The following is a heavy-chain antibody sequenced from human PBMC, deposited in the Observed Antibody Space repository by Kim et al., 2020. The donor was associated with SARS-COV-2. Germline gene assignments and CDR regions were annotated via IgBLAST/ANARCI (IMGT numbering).Heavy chain of an antibody. Sequence: IYYADSVKGRFTISRDNAKNSLYLQMNSLRAEDTAVYYCASFTAARGDYWGQGTLVTVSS. CDR3: ASFTAARGDY. CDR2: I. V-gene: IGHV3-11*01. J-gene: IGHJ4*02. D-gene: IGHD6-13*01.